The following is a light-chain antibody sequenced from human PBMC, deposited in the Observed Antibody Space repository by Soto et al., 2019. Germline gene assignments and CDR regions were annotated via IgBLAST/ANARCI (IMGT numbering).Light chain of an antibody. Sequence: DIQMTQSPSSLSASVGDRVTITCRASQSISSYLNWYQQKPGKAPKLLIYAASSLQSGVPSRFSGSGSGTEFTLTISSLQPDDFATYYCKQYNSYSMTFGQGTKVDI. CDR2: AAS. J-gene: IGKJ1*01. CDR1: QSISSY. CDR3: KQYNSYSMT. V-gene: IGKV1-39*01.